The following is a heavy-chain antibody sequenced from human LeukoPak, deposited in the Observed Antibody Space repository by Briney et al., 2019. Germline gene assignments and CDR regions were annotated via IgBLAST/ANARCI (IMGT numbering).Heavy chain of an antibody. CDR2: IIPIFGIA. V-gene: IGHV1-69*04. J-gene: IGHJ6*02. D-gene: IGHD1-1*01. CDR3: ARATTTGYYYGMDV. Sequence: GASVKVSCKASGCTFSSYAISWVRQAPGQGLEWMGRIIPIFGIANYAQKFQGRVTITADKSTSTAYMELSSLRSEDTAVYYCARATTTGYYYGMDVWGQGTTVTVSS. CDR1: GCTFSSYA.